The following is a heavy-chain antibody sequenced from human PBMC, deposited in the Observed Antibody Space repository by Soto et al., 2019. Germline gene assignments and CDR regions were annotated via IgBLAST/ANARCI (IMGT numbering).Heavy chain of an antibody. CDR1: GGSISSGDYY. D-gene: IGHD6-6*01. CDR3: ASSYSSWTGPFDY. CDR2: IYYSGST. Sequence: SETLSLTCTVSGGSISSGDYYWSWIRQPPGKGLEWIGYIYYSGSTYYNPSLKSRVTISVDTSKNQFSLKLSSVTAADTAVYYCASSYSSWTGPFDYWGQGTLVTVS. V-gene: IGHV4-30-4*01. J-gene: IGHJ4*02.